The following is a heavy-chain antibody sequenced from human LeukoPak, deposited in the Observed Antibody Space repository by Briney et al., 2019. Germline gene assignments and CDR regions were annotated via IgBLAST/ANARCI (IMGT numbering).Heavy chain of an antibody. CDR2: IYSGGGT. V-gene: IGHV3-53*01. D-gene: IGHD3-10*01. CDR1: GFTVSSSY. CDR3: ASYDYYYGSGSPRNP. Sequence: PGGSLRLSCTASGFTVSSSYMTWVRQAPGKGLEWVSLIYSGGGTYYADSVKGRFTISRDNSKNTLYLQMNSLRAEDTAVYYCASYDYYYGSGSPRNPWGQGTLVTVSS. J-gene: IGHJ5*02.